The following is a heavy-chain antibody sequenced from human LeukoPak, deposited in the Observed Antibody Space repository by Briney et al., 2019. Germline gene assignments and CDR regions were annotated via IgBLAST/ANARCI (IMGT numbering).Heavy chain of an antibody. CDR3: ARDSKEYDSGSYEDHFDS. CDR2: AHVSGSA. D-gene: IGHD3-10*01. CDR1: GGFINDHF. J-gene: IGHJ5*01. V-gene: IGHV4-59*11. Sequence: SSETPSLTCSVSGGFINDHFWSWVRQPPGKGLEWIGYAHVSGSANSIPSLKSRVIISVDTSRNQFSLRLTSVTASDTAVYYCARDSKEYDSGSYEDHFDSWGPGTLVTVSS.